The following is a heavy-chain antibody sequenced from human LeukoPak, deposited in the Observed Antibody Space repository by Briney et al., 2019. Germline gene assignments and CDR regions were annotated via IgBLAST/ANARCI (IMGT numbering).Heavy chain of an antibody. V-gene: IGHV3-30*01. CDR2: YDGSNK. Sequence: YDGSNKYYADSVKGRFTISRDNSKNTLYLQMNSLRAEDTAVYYCARDGTTVTSSIDAFDIWGQGTMVTVSS. CDR3: ARDGTTVTSSIDAFDI. D-gene: IGHD4-11*01. J-gene: IGHJ3*02.